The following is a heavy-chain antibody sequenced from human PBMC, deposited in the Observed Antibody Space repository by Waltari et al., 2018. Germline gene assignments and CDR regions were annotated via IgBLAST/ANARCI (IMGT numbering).Heavy chain of an antibody. J-gene: IGHJ5*02. CDR2: IYTSGST. V-gene: IGHV4-4*07. Sequence: QVQLQESGPGLVKPSETLALTCTVSGGSISSYYWSWIRQPAGKGLEWIGRIYTSGSTNYNPSLKSRVTMSVDTSKNQFSLKLSSVTAADTAVYYCARVRAVAGFNWFDPWGQGTLVTVSS. D-gene: IGHD6-19*01. CDR3: ARVRAVAGFNWFDP. CDR1: GGSISSYY.